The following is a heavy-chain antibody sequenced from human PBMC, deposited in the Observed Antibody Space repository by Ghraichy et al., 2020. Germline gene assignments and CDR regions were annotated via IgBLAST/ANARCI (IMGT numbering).Heavy chain of an antibody. CDR2: ITNNGLTT. D-gene: IGHD3-10*01. J-gene: IGHJ6*02. CDR3: VKDRFGGFFYYGMDI. CDR1: GFTFNNYA. V-gene: IGHV3-64D*06. Sequence: GSLRLSCSASGFTFNNYAMHWVRQTPGKRLQYISGITNNGLTTYYPDSVKGRFVVSRDNARNTLSLYISSLGTEDTGIYYCVKDRFGGFFYYGMDIWGQGTTVTVSS.